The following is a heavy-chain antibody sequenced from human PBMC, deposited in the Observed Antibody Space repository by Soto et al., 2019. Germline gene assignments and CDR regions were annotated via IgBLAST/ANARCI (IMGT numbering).Heavy chain of an antibody. CDR1: GYSFTSYW. CDR3: ARQDSVFGVVSLRHYGMDV. Sequence: ESLKISCKGSGYSFTSYWIGWVLQMPGKGLEWMGIIYPGDSDTRYSPSFQGQVTISADKSISTAYLQWSSLKASDTAMYYCARQDSVFGVVSLRHYGMDVWGQGTTVTVSS. D-gene: IGHD3-3*01. CDR2: IYPGDSDT. V-gene: IGHV5-51*01. J-gene: IGHJ6*02.